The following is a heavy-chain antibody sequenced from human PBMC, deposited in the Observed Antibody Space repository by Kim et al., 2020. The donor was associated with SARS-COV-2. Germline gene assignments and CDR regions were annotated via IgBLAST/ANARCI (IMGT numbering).Heavy chain of an antibody. CDR3: AKDWGGGDTAMFDY. J-gene: IGHJ4*02. CDR1: GFTFSSYG. CDR2: ISYDGSNK. Sequence: GGSLRLSCAASGFTFSSYGMHWVRQAPGKGLEWVAVISYDGSNKYYADSVKGRFTISRDNSKNTLYLQMNSLRAEDTAVYYCAKDWGGGDTAMFDYWGQG. D-gene: IGHD5-18*01. V-gene: IGHV3-30*18.